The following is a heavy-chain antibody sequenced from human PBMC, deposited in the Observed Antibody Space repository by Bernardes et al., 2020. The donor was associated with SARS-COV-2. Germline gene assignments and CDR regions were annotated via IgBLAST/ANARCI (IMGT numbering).Heavy chain of an antibody. J-gene: IGHJ4*02. D-gene: IGHD2-15*01. CDR3: ARGLYGSGGHSVPFDR. CDR1: GGSISNYH. CDR2: IYYSGNT. V-gene: IGHV4-59*01. Sequence: ETLSLTCTVSGGSISNYHWSWIRQPPGKGLEWIGYIYYSGNTDYNPSLKSRVTMSVDTPKNQFSLKLSSVTAADTAVYFCARGLYGSGGHSVPFDRWGQGTLVTGSS.